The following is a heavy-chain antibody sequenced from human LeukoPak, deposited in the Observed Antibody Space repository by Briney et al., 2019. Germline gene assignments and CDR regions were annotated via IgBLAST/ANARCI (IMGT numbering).Heavy chain of an antibody. CDR1: GGSISSGGYS. J-gene: IGHJ6*02. CDR3: AGGVLDSYYYYGMDV. CDR2: IYHSGST. V-gene: IGHV4-30-2*01. D-gene: IGHD3/OR15-3a*01. Sequence: PSETLSLTCAVSGGSISSGGYSWSWIRQPPGKGLEWIGYIYHSGSTYYNPSLKSRVTISVDRSKNQFSLKLSSVTAADTAVYYCAGGVLDSYYYYGMDVWGQGTTVTVSS.